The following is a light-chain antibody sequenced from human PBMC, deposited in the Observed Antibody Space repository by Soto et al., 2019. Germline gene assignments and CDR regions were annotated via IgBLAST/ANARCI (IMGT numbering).Light chain of an antibody. CDR2: EGN. CDR1: NNDVGSYNL. CDR3: SSHAGSSIYVV. J-gene: IGLJ2*01. V-gene: IGLV2-23*01. Sequence: QSVLTQPASVSGSPGQSITISCTGTNNDVGSYNLVSWYQQHPGKAPKVMLYEGNKRPSGVSNRFSASKSGNTASLTISGLQADDEADYYCSSHAGSSIYVVFGGGTKVTVL.